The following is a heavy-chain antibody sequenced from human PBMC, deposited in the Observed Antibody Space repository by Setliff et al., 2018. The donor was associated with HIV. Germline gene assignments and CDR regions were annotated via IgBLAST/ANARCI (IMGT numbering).Heavy chain of an antibody. CDR3: ARGLRHTWLFEVSHDAFDI. J-gene: IGHJ3*02. CDR1: GGSITSSY. Sequence: SETLSLTCTVSGGSITSSYWSWIRQPAGKGLEWIGRIYTSGSTNYNPSLKSRVTMSIDTSKKQFSLKLASVTAADTAVYYCARGLRHTWLFEVSHDAFDIWGQGTLVTVSS. D-gene: IGHD2-21*01. CDR2: IYTSGST. V-gene: IGHV4-4*07.